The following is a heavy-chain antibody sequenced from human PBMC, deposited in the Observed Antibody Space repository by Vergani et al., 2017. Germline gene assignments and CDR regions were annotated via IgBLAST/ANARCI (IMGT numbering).Heavy chain of an antibody. J-gene: IGHJ4*02. CDR1: GFSLSTSGVG. CDR3: AHSQTPTSFDF. V-gene: IGHV2-5*02. Sequence: QITLKESGPTLVKPTQTLTLTCTFSGFSLSTSGVGVGWSRQPPGKALEWLALIYWDDDKRYSPSLKRRLNITKATSKNPFVLTITNMDPVDTATYSCAHSQTPTSFDFWGQGTLVTVSS. CDR2: IYWDDDK.